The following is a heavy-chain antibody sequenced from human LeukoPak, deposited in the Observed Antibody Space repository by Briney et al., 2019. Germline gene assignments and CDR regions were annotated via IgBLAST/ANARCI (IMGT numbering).Heavy chain of an antibody. CDR1: GYTLNSYG. Sequence: ASVNVSCKASGYTLNSYGISWVEPAPGQGQDWVEWISTYNGDTKNAEQLQGRVTMTTDTSTTTAYMELTSLTSDDTAMYYCARTRCTGGPCYDNWGQGTLVTVSS. D-gene: IGHD2-15*01. J-gene: IGHJ4*02. V-gene: IGHV1-18*01. CDR3: ARTRCTGGPCYDN. CDR2: ISTYNGDT.